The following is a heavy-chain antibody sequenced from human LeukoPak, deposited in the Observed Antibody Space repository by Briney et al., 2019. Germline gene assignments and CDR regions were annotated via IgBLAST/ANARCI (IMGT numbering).Heavy chain of an antibody. Sequence: GGSLRLSCAASGFTFSSYAMHWVRQAPGKGLEWVAVISYDGSNKYYADSVKGRFTISRDNSKNTLYLQMNSLRAEDTAVYYCARQTRYCSSTSCYLWFDPWGQGTLVTVSS. CDR1: GFTFSSYA. V-gene: IGHV3-30-3*01. D-gene: IGHD2-2*01. J-gene: IGHJ5*02. CDR2: ISYDGSNK. CDR3: ARQTRYCSSTSCYLWFDP.